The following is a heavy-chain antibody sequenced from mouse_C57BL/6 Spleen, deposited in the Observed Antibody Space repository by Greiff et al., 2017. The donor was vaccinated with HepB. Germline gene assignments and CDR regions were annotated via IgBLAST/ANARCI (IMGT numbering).Heavy chain of an antibody. D-gene: IGHD2-4*01. Sequence: DVKLVESGGGLVKPGGSLKLSCAASGFTFSSYTMSWVRQTPEKRLEWVATISGGGGNTYYPDSVKGRFTISRDNAKNTLYLQMSSLRSEDTALYYCARHVYYDYDAFAYWGQGTLVTVSA. J-gene: IGHJ3*01. V-gene: IGHV5-9*01. CDR3: ARHVYYDYDAFAY. CDR2: ISGGGGNT. CDR1: GFTFSSYT.